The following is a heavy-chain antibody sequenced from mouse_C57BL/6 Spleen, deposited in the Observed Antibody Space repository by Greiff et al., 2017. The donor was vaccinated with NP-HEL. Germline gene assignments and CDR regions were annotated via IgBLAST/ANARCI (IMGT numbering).Heavy chain of an antibody. D-gene: IGHD2-3*01. CDR1: GYSITSGYD. CDR3: ARGDGYYLYAMDY. CDR2: ISYSGST. J-gene: IGHJ4*01. V-gene: IGHV3-1*01. Sequence: VQLKESGPGMVKPSQSLSLTCTVTGYSITSGYDWHWIRHFPGNKLEWMGYISYSGSTNYNPSLKSRISITHDTSKNHFFLKLNSVTTEDTATYYCARGDGYYLYAMDYWGQGTSVTVSS.